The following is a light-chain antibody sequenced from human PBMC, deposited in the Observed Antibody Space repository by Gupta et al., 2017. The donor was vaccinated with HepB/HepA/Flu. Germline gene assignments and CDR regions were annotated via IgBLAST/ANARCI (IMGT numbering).Light chain of an antibody. V-gene: IGLV2-23*02. J-gene: IGLJ2*01. CDR1: RSDVGSYNL. CDR3: CSYASTSVV. CDR2: EVN. Sequence: QSVLTQPASVSGSPGQSITISCTGTRSDVGSYNLVSWYQQHPGKAPKLLIYEVNKWASGVSHRLSGSKSGNMASLTISGLQAEDEADYYCCSYASTSVVFGGGTTLTVL.